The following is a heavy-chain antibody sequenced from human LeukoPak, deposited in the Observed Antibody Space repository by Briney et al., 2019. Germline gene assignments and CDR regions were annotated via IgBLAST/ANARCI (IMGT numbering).Heavy chain of an antibody. CDR3: ARGPESYYYMDV. Sequence: SETLSLTCAVYGGSFSGYYWSWIRQPPGKGLEWIGEINHSGSTNYNPSLKSRVTISVDTSKNQFSLKLSSVTAADTAVYYCARGPESYYYMDVRGKGTTVTVSS. V-gene: IGHV4-34*01. CDR1: GGSFSGYY. J-gene: IGHJ6*03. CDR2: INHSGST.